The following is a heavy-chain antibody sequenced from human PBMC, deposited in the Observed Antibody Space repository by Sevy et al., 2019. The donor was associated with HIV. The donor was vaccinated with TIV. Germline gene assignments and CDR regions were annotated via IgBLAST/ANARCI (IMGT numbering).Heavy chain of an antibody. CDR1: GFTFSSYA. V-gene: IGHV3-23*01. Sequence: GGCLRLSCAASGFTFSSYAMNWVRQAPGKGLEWVSSGSGGNTYYADSVKGRFTISRDSSKNTVSLQMNSLRAEDSAIYYCAKGTLIGAAGLDAFDIWGQGTKVTVSS. D-gene: IGHD6-13*01. J-gene: IGHJ3*02. CDR2: SGSGGNT. CDR3: AKGTLIGAAGLDAFDI.